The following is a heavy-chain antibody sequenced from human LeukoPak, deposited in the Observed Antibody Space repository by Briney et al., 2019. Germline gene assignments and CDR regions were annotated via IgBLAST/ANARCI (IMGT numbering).Heavy chain of an antibody. CDR2: ISYDGSNK. J-gene: IGHJ2*01. D-gene: IGHD6-19*01. CDR1: GFTFSSYS. CDR3: AKSTVAVAGVRLVPGGSWWYFDL. Sequence: GGSLRLSCAVSGFTFSSYSFHWVRQAPGKGLEWVAVISYDGSNKYYADSVKGRFTISRDNSKNTLYLQMNSLRAEDTAVYYCAKSTVAVAGVRLVPGGSWWYFDLWGRGTLVTVSS. V-gene: IGHV3-30*18.